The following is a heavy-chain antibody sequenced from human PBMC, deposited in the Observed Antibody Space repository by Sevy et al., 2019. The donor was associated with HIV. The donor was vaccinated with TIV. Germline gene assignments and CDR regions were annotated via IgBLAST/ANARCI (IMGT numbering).Heavy chain of an antibody. J-gene: IGHJ4*02. CDR2: MYYSGST. CDR1: GGSISSSGSY. Sequence: SETLSLTCTVSGGSISSSGSYWGWIRQPPGKGLEWIGSMYYSGSTYHSPSLKTRITISVDTSKNQFSLRLSSVIAADTVVYYCARHRDYVTMVRGIDQWGQGTLVTVSS. D-gene: IGHD3-10*01. CDR3: ARHRDYVTMVRGIDQ. V-gene: IGHV4-39*01.